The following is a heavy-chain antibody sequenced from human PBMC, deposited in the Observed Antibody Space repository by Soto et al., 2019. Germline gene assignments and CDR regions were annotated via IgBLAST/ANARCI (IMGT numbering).Heavy chain of an antibody. J-gene: IGHJ6*02. D-gene: IGHD3-9*01. CDR2: VYSGGGT. Sequence: PSETLSLTCTVAGGSISGSTYYWGWIRQPPGKGLEWIGYVYSGGGTNYSPSFMGRVTISVDTTDNQFSLKLNSVTAADTAVYYCAREKTPMSPHYFYYGMDVWGQGTTVTVSS. V-gene: IGHV4-61*01. CDR3: AREKTPMSPHYFYYGMDV. CDR1: GGSISGSTYY.